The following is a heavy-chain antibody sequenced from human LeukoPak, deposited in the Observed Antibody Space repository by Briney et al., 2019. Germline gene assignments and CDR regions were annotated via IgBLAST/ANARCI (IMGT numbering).Heavy chain of an antibody. J-gene: IGHJ4*02. D-gene: IGHD6-13*01. V-gene: IGHV3-23*01. Sequence: GGSLRLSCAASGVTLSSYAMSWVRQAPGKGLEWVSAISGSGGSTYYADSVKGRFTISRDNSKNTLYLQMNSLRAEDTAVYYCAVIAAAGLDYWGQGTLVTVSS. CDR3: AVIAAAGLDY. CDR2: ISGSGGST. CDR1: GVTLSSYA.